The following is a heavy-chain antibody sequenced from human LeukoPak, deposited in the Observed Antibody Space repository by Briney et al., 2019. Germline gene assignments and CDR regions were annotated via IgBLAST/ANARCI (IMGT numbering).Heavy chain of an antibody. CDR3: AREANLPFDDYGDYVSYYYMDV. CDR2: ISSSSSYI. J-gene: IGHJ6*03. CDR1: GFAFSSYA. D-gene: IGHD4-17*01. Sequence: NPGGSLRLSCAASGFAFSSYAMNWVRQAPGKGLEWVSSISSSSSYIYYADSVKGRFTISRDNAKNSLYLQMNSLRAEDTAVYYCAREANLPFDDYGDYVSYYYMDVWGKGTTVTVSS. V-gene: IGHV3-21*01.